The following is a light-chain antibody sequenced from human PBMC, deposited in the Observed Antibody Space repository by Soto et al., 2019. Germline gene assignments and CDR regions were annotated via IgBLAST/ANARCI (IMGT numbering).Light chain of an antibody. CDR1: SSDVGGYNS. Sequence: QAVVTQPPSASGSPGQSVTISCTGTSSDVGGYNSVSWYQQHPGKAPRLMIYEVSKRPSGVPDRFSGSKSGSTASLTVSGLQAEDEADYYCSSYAGRLVFGGGTKLTVL. CDR2: EVS. J-gene: IGLJ2*01. V-gene: IGLV2-8*01. CDR3: SSYAGRLV.